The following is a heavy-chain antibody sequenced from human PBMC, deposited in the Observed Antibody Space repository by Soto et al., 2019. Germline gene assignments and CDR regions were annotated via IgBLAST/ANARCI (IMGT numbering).Heavy chain of an antibody. D-gene: IGHD3-22*01. CDR2: INAYNTYT. CDR1: GYTFTSYG. J-gene: IGHJ5*02. Sequence: QVQLVQSGAEVKKPGASVKVSCKASGYTFTSYGFSWVRQAPGQGLEWMGWINAYNTYTDYAQNLPARGTMTTDRSTSTAYMELRSLRSADTAVYYCARDDSSGPGRFDLWGQGTLVTVSS. V-gene: IGHV1-18*01. CDR3: ARDDSSGPGRFDL.